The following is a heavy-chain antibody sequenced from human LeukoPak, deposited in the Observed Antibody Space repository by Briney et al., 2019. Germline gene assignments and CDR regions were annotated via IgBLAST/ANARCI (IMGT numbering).Heavy chain of an antibody. V-gene: IGHV3-23*01. J-gene: IGHJ5*01. Sequence: GGSLRLSSAASGFTFSNYAIIWVRQAPGKGLEWVSVIGDNNIFTGRFTYYAESVKGRFTISRDNCQGTVDLQMNNLRVEDTAVYYCARDWYDCWGQGTQVTVSS. CDR2: IGDNNIFTGRFT. CDR1: GFTFSNYA. CDR3: ARDWYDC.